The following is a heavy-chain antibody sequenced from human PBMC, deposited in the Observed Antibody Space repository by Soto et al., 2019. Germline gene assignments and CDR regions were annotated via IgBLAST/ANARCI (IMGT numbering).Heavy chain of an antibody. CDR1: GGTFSSYA. J-gene: IGHJ3*02. CDR2: IIPIFGTA. CDR3: ASLDYDAFDI. Sequence: GASVKVSCKASGGTFSSYAISWVRQAPGQGLEWMGGIIPIFGTANYEQKFQGRVTITADESTSTAYMELSSLRSEDTAVYYCASLDYDAFDIWGQGTMVTVSS. D-gene: IGHD4-17*01. V-gene: IGHV1-69*13.